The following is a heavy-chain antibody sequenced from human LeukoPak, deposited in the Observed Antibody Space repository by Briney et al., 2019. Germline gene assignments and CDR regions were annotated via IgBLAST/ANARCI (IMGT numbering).Heavy chain of an antibody. J-gene: IGHJ5*02. CDR2: IHYSGST. CDR3: ARIGYCSGGSCYTWFDP. Sequence: SETLSLTCTASGGSIISYYWSWIRQPPGKGLEWIGYIHYSGSTKYNPSLKSRVTIPVDTSKNQFSLKLSAVTAADAAVYYCARIGYCSGGSCYTWFDPWGQGTLVTVSS. V-gene: IGHV4-59*01. CDR1: GGSIISYY. D-gene: IGHD2-15*01.